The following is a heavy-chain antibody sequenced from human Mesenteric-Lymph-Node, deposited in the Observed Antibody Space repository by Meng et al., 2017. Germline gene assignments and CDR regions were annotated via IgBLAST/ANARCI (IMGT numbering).Heavy chain of an antibody. CDR1: GGSISSSSYY. Sequence: QRQRQESGPGLVKPSGTLSLTCTVSGGSISSSSYYWGWIRQPPGKGLEWIGSIYYSGSTYYNPSLKSRVTISVDTSKNQFSLKLSSVTAADTAVYYCARDFPPYVWGSYRYVYWGQGTLVTVSS. CDR3: ARDFPPYVWGSYRYVY. CDR2: IYYSGST. D-gene: IGHD3-16*02. J-gene: IGHJ4*02. V-gene: IGHV4-39*07.